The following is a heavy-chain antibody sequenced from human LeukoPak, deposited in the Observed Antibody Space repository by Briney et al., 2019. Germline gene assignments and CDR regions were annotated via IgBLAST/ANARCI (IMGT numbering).Heavy chain of an antibody. CDR1: GYTFTSCG. J-gene: IGHJ4*02. Sequence: ASVKVSCKASGYTFTSCGISWVRQAPGQGLEWMGWISTYNGSTNYAQKLQGRVSMTTDTSTSTAYMELRSLRSDDTAVYYCARGAPDFGSGRPHFDYWGQGTLVTVSS. CDR2: ISTYNGST. D-gene: IGHD3-10*01. CDR3: ARGAPDFGSGRPHFDY. V-gene: IGHV1-18*01.